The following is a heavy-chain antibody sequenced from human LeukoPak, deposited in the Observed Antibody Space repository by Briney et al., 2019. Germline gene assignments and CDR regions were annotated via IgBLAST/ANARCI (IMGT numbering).Heavy chain of an antibody. CDR2: IYYSGST. J-gene: IGHJ6*02. Sequence: SETLSLNCTVSGGSVSSGSYYWSWIRQPPGKGLEWIGYIYYSGSTNYNPSLKSRVTISVDTSKNQFSLKLSSVTAADTAVYYCARLYGDYYYYGMDVWGQGTTVTVSS. V-gene: IGHV4-61*01. D-gene: IGHD3-16*02. CDR1: GGSVSSGSYY. CDR3: ARLYGDYYYYGMDV.